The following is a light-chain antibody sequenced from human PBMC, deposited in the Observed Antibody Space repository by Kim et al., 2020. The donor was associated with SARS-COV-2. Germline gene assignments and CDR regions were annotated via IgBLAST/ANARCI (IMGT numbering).Light chain of an antibody. CDR3: AACDDSLNGWV. V-gene: IGLV1-44*01. J-gene: IGLJ3*02. CDR2: TND. CDR1: SSNIGSNA. Sequence: KRVTISCSGSSSNIGSNAVNWDQQVPGTAPKLLIYTNDQRPSGVPDRFSGSKSGTSASLAISGLQSEDEADYYCAACDDSLNGWVFGGGTQLT.